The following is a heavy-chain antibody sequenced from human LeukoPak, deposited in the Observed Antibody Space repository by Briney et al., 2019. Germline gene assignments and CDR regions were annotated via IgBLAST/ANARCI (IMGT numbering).Heavy chain of an antibody. J-gene: IGHJ4*02. CDR3: ARQGSRLRGGFDY. CDR1: GGTFSSYA. V-gene: IGHV1-69*05. D-gene: IGHD3-10*01. CDR2: IIPIFGTA. Sequence: GASVKVSCKASGGTFSSYAISWVRQAPGQGLEWMGGIIPIFGTANYAQKFQGRVTITTDESTSTAYMELSSLRSEDTAVYYCARQGSRLRGGFDYWGQGTLVTVSS.